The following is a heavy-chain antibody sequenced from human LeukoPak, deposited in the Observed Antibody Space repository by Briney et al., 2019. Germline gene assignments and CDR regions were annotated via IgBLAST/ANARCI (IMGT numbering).Heavy chain of an antibody. D-gene: IGHD5-18*01. CDR3: ARGEYSRYGYSGYYYGMDV. V-gene: IGHV4-31*03. CDR1: GGSISSGGYY. Sequence: PSETLSLTCTVSGGSISSGGYYWSWIRQHPGKGLEWIGYIYYSGSTYYNPSLKSRVTISVDTSKNQFSLKLSSVTAADTAVYYCARGEYSRYGYSGYYYGMDVWGQGTTVTVSS. J-gene: IGHJ6*02. CDR2: IYYSGST.